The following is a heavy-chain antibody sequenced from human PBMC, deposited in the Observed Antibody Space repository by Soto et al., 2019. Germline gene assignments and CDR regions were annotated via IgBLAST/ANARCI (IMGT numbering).Heavy chain of an antibody. CDR2: INPNSGGT. Sequence: ASVKVSCKASGYTFTGYYMHWVRQAPGQGLEWMGWINPNSGGTNYAQKFQGRVTMTRDTSISTAYMELSRLRSDDTAVYYCARGGYSSGWYVPRYGMDVWGQGTTVTV. D-gene: IGHD6-19*01. V-gene: IGHV1-2*02. CDR1: GYTFTGYY. CDR3: ARGGYSSGWYVPRYGMDV. J-gene: IGHJ6*02.